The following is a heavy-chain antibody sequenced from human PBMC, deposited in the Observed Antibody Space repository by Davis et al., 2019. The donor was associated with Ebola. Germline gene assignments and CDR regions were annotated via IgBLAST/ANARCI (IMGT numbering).Heavy chain of an antibody. CDR3: ARSGHTDYGEYGMDV. CDR1: GYTFTYRY. Sequence: SVKVSCKASGYTFTYRYLHWVRQAPGQALEWMGWITPFNGNTNYAQKFQDRVTITRDRSMSTAYVELSSLRSEDTAMYYCARSGHTDYGEYGMDVWGQGTTVTVSS. J-gene: IGHJ6*02. V-gene: IGHV1-45*02. CDR2: ITPFNGNT. D-gene: IGHD4-17*01.